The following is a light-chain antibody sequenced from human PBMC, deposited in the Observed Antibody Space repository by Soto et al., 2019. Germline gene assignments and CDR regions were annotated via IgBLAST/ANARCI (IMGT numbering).Light chain of an antibody. Sequence: QSALTQPASVSGSPGQSITISCTGTSSDVGGYNYVSWYQQHPGKAPKLMIYDASNRPSGVSNRFSGSKSGNTASLTISGLQAEYEAEYYFSSYTSSSTLPGVFGTGTKVTVL. CDR1: SSDVGGYNY. V-gene: IGLV2-14*01. J-gene: IGLJ1*01. CDR3: SSYTSSSTLPGV. CDR2: DAS.